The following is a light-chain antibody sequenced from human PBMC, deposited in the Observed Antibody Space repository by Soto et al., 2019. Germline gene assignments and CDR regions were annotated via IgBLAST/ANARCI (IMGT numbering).Light chain of an antibody. V-gene: IGKV1-5*03. Sequence: DIQMTQSPSTLSASVGDRVTITCRASQSINTWLAWYQQKPGTVPKLLIYEASTLESGVPSRFSGSRSGTEFTLTVSSLQPDDCATYLSQQYNDSFRYTFGQGTKLEIK. CDR1: QSINTW. J-gene: IGKJ2*01. CDR2: EAS. CDR3: QQYNDSFRYT.